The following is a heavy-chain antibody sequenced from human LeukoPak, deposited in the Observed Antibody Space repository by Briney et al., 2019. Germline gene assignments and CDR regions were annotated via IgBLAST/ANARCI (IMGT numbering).Heavy chain of an antibody. D-gene: IGHD4-17*01. CDR3: ARDSTLRDYYYYMDV. CDR1: GYTFTSYG. CDR2: ISAYNGNT. Sequence: ASVKVSCKASGYTFTSYGISWVRRAPGQGLEWMGWISAYNGNTNYAQKLQGRVTMTTDTSTSTAYMELRSLRSDDTAVYYCARDSTLRDYYYYMDVWGKGTTVTVSS. J-gene: IGHJ6*03. V-gene: IGHV1-18*01.